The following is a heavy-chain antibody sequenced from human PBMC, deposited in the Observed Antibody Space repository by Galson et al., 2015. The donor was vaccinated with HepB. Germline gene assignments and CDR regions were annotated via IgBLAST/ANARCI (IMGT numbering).Heavy chain of an antibody. Sequence: QSGAEVKKPGESLKISCKGSGYSFTSYWIGWVRQMPGKGLEWMGIIYPGDSDTRYSPSFQGQVTVSADKSISTAYLQWSSLKAPDTAMYYCARRAYSSSWFTKPFDYWGQGTLVTVSS. V-gene: IGHV5-51*01. J-gene: IGHJ4*02. CDR1: GYSFTSYW. D-gene: IGHD6-13*01. CDR2: IYPGDSDT. CDR3: ARRAYSSSWFTKPFDY.